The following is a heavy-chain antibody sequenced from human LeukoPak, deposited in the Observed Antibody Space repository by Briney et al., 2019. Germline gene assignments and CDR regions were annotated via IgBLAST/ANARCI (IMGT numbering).Heavy chain of an antibody. CDR2: IIPIFGTA. CDR1: GGTFSSYA. CDR3: ASHKYSGYDPAGDY. D-gene: IGHD5-12*01. J-gene: IGHJ4*02. V-gene: IGHV1-69*13. Sequence: GASVKVSCKASGGTFSSYAISWVRQAPGQGLEWMGGIIPIFGTANYAQKFQGRVTITADESTSTAYMELSSLRSEDTAVYYCASHKYSGYDPAGDYWGQGTLVTVSS.